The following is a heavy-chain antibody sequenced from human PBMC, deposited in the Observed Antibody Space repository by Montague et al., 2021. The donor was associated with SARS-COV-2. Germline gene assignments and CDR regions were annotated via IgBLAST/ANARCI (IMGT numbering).Heavy chain of an antibody. CDR2: IYSSGFT. J-gene: IGHJ6*02. V-gene: IGHV4-59*08. Sequence: SESLSLTCTVSGGSINGYYWSWIRQPPGKGLEWIGYIYSSGFTSYNPSLKSRVTISRDTSKNHYPLRVISVTATDTAVYYCARHAGGNYYGLDVWGQGTTVTVSS. D-gene: IGHD3-10*01. CDR1: GGSINGYY. CDR3: ARHAGGNYYGLDV.